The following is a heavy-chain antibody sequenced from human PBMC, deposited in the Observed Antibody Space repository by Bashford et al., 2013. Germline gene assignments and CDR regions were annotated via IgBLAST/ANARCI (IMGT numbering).Heavy chain of an antibody. CDR2: LYHGST. V-gene: IGHV4-4*07. Sequence: SETLSLTCTVSGGSISSYYWSWIRQPPEGTGVDWAYLYHGSTNYNPSLKSRVTISVDTSKNQFSLKLSSVTAADTAVYYCARDVGATVSPVGYAFDIWGQGTMVTVSS. D-gene: IGHD4-17*01. J-gene: IGHJ3*02. CDR3: ARDVGATVSPVGYAFDI. CDR1: GGSISSYY.